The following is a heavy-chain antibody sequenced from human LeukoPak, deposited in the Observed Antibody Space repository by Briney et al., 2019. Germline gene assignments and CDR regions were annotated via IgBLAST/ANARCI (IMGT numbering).Heavy chain of an antibody. CDR2: INTNSGDT. CDR1: GSIFTGYY. V-gene: IGHV1-2*02. D-gene: IGHD1-26*01. J-gene: IGHJ3*02. CDR3: AREEHQNDAFDI. Sequence: ASVKVSCSASGSIFTGYYMHWVRQAPGQGLEWMGWINTNSGDTNYAQNFQGRVTMTSDTSISTAYMELSRLRSDDTAVYYCAREEHQNDAFDIWGQGTLVTVSS.